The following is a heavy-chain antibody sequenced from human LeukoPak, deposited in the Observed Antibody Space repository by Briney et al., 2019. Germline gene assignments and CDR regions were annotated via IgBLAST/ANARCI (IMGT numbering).Heavy chain of an antibody. J-gene: IGHJ4*02. CDR3: ARDWQAYCGGDCFPSVIDY. CDR1: GGSISSSSYY. Sequence: SETLSLTCTVSGGSISSSSYYWGWIRQPPGKGLEWIGSIYYSGSTYYNPSLKSRVTISVDTSKIQFSLKLSSVTAADTAVYYCARDWQAYCGGDCFPSVIDYWGQGTLVTVSS. V-gene: IGHV4-39*07. D-gene: IGHD2-21*02. CDR2: IYYSGST.